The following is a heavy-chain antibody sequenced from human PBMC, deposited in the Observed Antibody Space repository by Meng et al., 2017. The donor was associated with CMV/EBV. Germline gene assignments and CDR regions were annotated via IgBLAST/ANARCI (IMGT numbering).Heavy chain of an antibody. CDR3: ATLTEEIGY. Sequence: ASVKVSCKASGYTFTGYYMHWVGQAPGQGLEWMGWINPNSGGTNYAQKFQGRVTMTRDTSISTAYMELSRPRSYDTAVYYCATLTEEIGYWGQGTLVTVSS. CDR1: GYTFTGYY. D-gene: IGHD1-14*01. CDR2: INPNSGGT. V-gene: IGHV1-2*02. J-gene: IGHJ4*02.